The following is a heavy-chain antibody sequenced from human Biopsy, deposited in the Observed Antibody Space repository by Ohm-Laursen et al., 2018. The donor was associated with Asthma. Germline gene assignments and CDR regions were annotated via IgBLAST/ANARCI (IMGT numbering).Heavy chain of an antibody. CDR1: GGYLTGHY. D-gene: IGHD1-20*01. Sequence: TLSLTCTVYGGYLTGHYWNWNRQPPGKGLEWIGEIDQSGYTNYNPSLKRRVTISADTSKNQFLLKLSSVTAADTAVYFCARAAITGIRGWFDPWGQGTQVTVSS. CDR3: ARAAITGIRGWFDP. J-gene: IGHJ5*02. V-gene: IGHV4-34*01. CDR2: IDQSGYT.